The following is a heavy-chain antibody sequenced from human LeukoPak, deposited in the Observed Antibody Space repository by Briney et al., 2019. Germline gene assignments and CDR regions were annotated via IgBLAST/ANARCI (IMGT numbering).Heavy chain of an antibody. CDR3: AKDRNYVATLDY. J-gene: IGHJ4*02. CDR1: GFTFSSYG. CDR2: ISYEGNNK. V-gene: IGHV3-30*18. Sequence: PGGSLRLSCAASGFTFSSYGMHWVRQTPGKGLECVAGISYEGNNKYYADSVKGRFTISRDDSKNMMYLQMNSLRAEDTAVYYCAKDRNYVATLDYWGQGTLVTVSS. D-gene: IGHD3-10*02.